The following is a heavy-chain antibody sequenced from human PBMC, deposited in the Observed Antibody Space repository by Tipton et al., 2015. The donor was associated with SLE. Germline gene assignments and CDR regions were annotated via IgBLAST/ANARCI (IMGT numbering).Heavy chain of an antibody. CDR1: GYSISSGYY. D-gene: IGHD3-16*01. V-gene: IGHV4-38-2*01. CDR3: ARGVSGYFSYCYMDV. J-gene: IGHJ6*03. CDR2: INHSGTT. Sequence: LRLSCAVSGYSISSGYYWGWIRQPPGKGLEWIGEINHSGTTNYNPSLKSRVTLSVDTSKSQFSLKLSSVTAADTAVYYCARGVSGYFSYCYMDVWGKGTTVTISS.